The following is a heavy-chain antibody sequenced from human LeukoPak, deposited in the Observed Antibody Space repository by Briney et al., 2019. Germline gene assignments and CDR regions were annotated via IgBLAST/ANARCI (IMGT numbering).Heavy chain of an antibody. D-gene: IGHD6-13*01. J-gene: IGHJ4*02. CDR1: GYSFTDYY. Sequence: ASVKASCKSSGYSFTDYYIYWVRQAPGQGLEWMGRVSPKTGGTNYAQQFLGRVTMTRDTPISTAYMELSRLRSDDTAMYYCARDLMNAAADYWGQGTLVTVSS. CDR3: ARDLMNAAADY. V-gene: IGHV1-2*06. CDR2: VSPKTGGT.